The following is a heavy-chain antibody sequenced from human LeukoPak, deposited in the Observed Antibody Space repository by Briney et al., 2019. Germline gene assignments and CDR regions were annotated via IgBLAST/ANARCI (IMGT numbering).Heavy chain of an antibody. V-gene: IGHV3-66*01. D-gene: IGHD6-13*01. CDR2: IYSGGTT. CDR3: ARGVAAAGTTVDY. J-gene: IGHJ4*02. CDR1: GFTVSSSY. Sequence: GRSLRLSCAASGFTVSSSYMTWVRQTPGKGLEWVSVIYSGGTTYYADPVKGRFTISRDNSKNTLYLQMNSLRAEDTAVYYCARGVAAAGTTVDYWGQGTLVTVSS.